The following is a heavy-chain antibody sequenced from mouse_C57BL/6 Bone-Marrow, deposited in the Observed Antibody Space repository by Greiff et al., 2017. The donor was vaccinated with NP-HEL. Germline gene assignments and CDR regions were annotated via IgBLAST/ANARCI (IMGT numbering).Heavy chain of an antibody. CDR1: GYAFTNYL. Sequence: VKLMESGAELVRPGTSVKVSCKASGYAFTNYLIEWVKQRPGQGLEWIGVINPGSGGTNYNEKFKGKATLTADNTSSTAYMQLSSLASEDSAVYFCSNWGFAYWGQGTLVTVSA. J-gene: IGHJ3*01. D-gene: IGHD4-1*01. V-gene: IGHV1-54*01. CDR3: SNWGFAY. CDR2: INPGSGGT.